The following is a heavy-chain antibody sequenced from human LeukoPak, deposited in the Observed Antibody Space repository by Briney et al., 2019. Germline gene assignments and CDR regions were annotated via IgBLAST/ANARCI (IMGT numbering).Heavy chain of an antibody. V-gene: IGHV4-59*01. CDR3: ARGLPAIGYYFDY. Sequence: TPSETLSLTCTVSGGSISGYYWSWIRQPPGKGLEWIGYIYYSGSTNYNPSLKSRVTISVDTSKNQFSLKLSSVTAADTAVYYCARGLPAIGYYFDYWGQGTLVTVSS. J-gene: IGHJ4*02. D-gene: IGHD2-2*02. CDR1: GGSISGYY. CDR2: IYYSGST.